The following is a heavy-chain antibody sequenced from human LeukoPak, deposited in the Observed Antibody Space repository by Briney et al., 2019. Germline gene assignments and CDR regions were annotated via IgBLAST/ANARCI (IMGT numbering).Heavy chain of an antibody. Sequence: SQTLSLTCAVSGGSISSGGYSWSWIRQPPGKGLEWIGYIYYSGSTYYNPSLKSRVTISVDTSKNQFSLKLSSVTAADTAVYYCARQTGSGLFILPGGQGTLVTVSS. CDR2: IYYSGST. CDR1: GGSISSGGYS. D-gene: IGHD3/OR15-3a*01. V-gene: IGHV4-30-4*07. CDR3: ARQTGSGLFILP. J-gene: IGHJ4*02.